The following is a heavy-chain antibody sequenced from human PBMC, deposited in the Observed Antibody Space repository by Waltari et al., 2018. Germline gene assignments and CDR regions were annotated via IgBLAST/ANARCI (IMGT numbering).Heavy chain of an antibody. Sequence: QVQLQQSGPGLLKPSETLSLTCAVSGYSISSGYYWGWIRQPPGQGLEWIGSIYHSGRTYYNPSLKSRVTISVDTSKNQFSLKLSSVTATDTALYYCARGRSNWNYALDYWGQGTLVTVSS. CDR1: GYSISSGYY. D-gene: IGHD1-7*01. CDR2: IYHSGRT. V-gene: IGHV4-38-2*01. CDR3: ARGRSNWNYALDY. J-gene: IGHJ4*02.